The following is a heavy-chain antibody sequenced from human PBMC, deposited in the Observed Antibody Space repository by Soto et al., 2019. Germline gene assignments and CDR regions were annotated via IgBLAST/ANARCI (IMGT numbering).Heavy chain of an antibody. D-gene: IGHD1-26*01. Sequence: SETLSLTCTVSGGSVSSGSYYWSWIRQPPGKGLEWIGYIYYSGSTNYNPSLKSRVTISVDTSKNQFSLKLTSVSATDTALYFFSRHTYGRADFYSWGQGALVPVSS. CDR1: GGSVSSGSYY. V-gene: IGHV4-61*01. J-gene: IGHJ4*02. CDR2: IYYSGST. CDR3: SRHTYGRADFYS.